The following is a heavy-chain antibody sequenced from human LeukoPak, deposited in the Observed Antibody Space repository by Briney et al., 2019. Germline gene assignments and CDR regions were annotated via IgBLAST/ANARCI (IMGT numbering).Heavy chain of an antibody. J-gene: IGHJ3*02. CDR2: ISSSSYI. CDR3: ARGGITYYYDSSGSHVAFDI. Sequence: GGSLRLSCAASGFTFSSYSMNWVRQAPGKGLEWVSSISSSSYIYYADSVKGRFTISRDNAKNSLYLQMNSLRAEDTAVYYCARGGITYYYDSSGSHVAFDIWGQGTMVTVSS. D-gene: IGHD3-22*01. V-gene: IGHV3-21*01. CDR1: GFTFSSYS.